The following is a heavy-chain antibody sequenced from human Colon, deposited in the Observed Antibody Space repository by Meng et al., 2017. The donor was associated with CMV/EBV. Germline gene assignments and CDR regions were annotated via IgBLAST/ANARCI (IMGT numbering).Heavy chain of an antibody. J-gene: IGHJ6*02. Sequence: GSLRLSCTVSGGSVDTTDYYWNWIRQPPGKGLEWIGYIYYSGSTSYNPSLKSRVIISVDTSKNQFSLKLSSVTAADTAVYYCARNGQWLVGGSYYYYGMDVWGQGTTVTVSS. CDR2: IYYSGST. V-gene: IGHV4-61*08. CDR3: ARNGQWLVGGSYYYYGMDV. CDR1: GGSVDTTDYY. D-gene: IGHD6-19*01.